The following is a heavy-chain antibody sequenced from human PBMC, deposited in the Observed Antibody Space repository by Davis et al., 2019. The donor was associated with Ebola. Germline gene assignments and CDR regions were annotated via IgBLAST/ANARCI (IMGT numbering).Heavy chain of an antibody. J-gene: IGHJ4*02. D-gene: IGHD1-7*01. CDR3: ARGGTPTIPGGY. CDR1: GGSISSGGYN. V-gene: IGHV4-39*07. Sequence: SETLSLTCTVSGGSISSGGYNWSLIRQHPGKGLEWIGEINHSGSTNYNPSLKSRVTISVDTSKNQFSRKLSSVTAADTAVYYCARGGTPTIPGGYWGQGTLVTVSS. CDR2: INHSGST.